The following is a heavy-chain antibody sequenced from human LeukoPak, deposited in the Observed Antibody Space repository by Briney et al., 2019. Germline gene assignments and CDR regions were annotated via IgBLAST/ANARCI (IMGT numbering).Heavy chain of an antibody. J-gene: IGHJ3*02. CDR3: ARASGLIWFGELLIHTGGAFDI. V-gene: IGHV4-4*07. CDR1: GGSISSYY. D-gene: IGHD3-10*01. Sequence: SEPLSLTCTVSGGSISSYYWSWIRQPAGKGLEWIGRIYTSGSTNYNPSLKSRVTMSVDTSKNQFSLKLSSVTAADTAVYYCARASGLIWFGELLIHTGGAFDIWGQGTMVTVSS. CDR2: IYTSGST.